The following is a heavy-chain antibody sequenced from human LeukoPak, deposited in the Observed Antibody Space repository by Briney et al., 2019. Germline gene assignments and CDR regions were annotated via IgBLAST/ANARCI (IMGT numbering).Heavy chain of an antibody. CDR3: ARAKKYCSSTSCYAGGRFDP. J-gene: IGHJ5*02. CDR2: IYHSGST. CDR1: GGSISSSSYY. Sequence: SETLSLTCTVSGGSISSSSYYWGWIRQPPGKGLEWIGEIYHSGSTNYNPSLKSRVTISVDKSKNQFSLKLSSVTAADTAVYYCARAKKYCSSTSCYAGGRFDPWGQGTLVTVSS. V-gene: IGHV4-39*07. D-gene: IGHD2-2*01.